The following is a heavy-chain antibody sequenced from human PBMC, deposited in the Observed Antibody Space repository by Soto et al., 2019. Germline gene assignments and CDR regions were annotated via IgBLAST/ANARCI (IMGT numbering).Heavy chain of an antibody. CDR3: ARGGHTTRAPFWFDP. CDR1: GFTFRSYT. Sequence: PGGSRRLSCPPSGFTFRSYTMNWVRQAPWKGLGWVSSISSSSSYIYYAASVKGRFTISRDNAKNSLYLQMNSLRAEDTAVYYCARGGHTTRAPFWFDPWGQGTLVTVSS. CDR2: ISSSSSYI. J-gene: IGHJ5*02. V-gene: IGHV3-21*01.